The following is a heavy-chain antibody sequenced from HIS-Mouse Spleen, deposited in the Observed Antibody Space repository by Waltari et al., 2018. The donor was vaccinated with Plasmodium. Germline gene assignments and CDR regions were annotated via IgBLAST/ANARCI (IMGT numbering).Heavy chain of an antibody. D-gene: IGHD5-12*01. CDR3: ARRLRGAFDI. CDR2: INHSGST. Sequence: QVQLQQWGAGLLKPSETLSITCAVYGGSFSGYYWSWIRQPPGKGLEWIGEINHSGSTNYNPSLKSRVTISVDTSKNQFSLKLSSVTAADTAVYYCARRLRGAFDIWGQGTMVTVSS. CDR1: GGSFSGYY. J-gene: IGHJ3*02. V-gene: IGHV4-34*01.